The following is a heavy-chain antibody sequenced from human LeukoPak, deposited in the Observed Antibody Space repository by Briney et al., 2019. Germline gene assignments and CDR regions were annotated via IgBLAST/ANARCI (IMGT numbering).Heavy chain of an antibody. CDR2: ISSSSRYI. V-gene: IGHV3-21*01. CDR3: ARAGYCSSTSCYLDY. Sequence: GGSLRLSCAASGFTFSSYSMNWVRQAPGKGLEWVSSISSSSRYIYYADSVKGRFTISRDNAKNSLYLQMNSLRAEDTAVYYCARAGYCSSTSCYLDYWGQGTLVTVSS. CDR1: GFTFSSYS. D-gene: IGHD2-2*01. J-gene: IGHJ4*02.